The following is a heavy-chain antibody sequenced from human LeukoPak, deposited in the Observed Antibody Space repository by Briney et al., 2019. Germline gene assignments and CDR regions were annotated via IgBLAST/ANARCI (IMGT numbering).Heavy chain of an antibody. D-gene: IGHD5-12*01. CDR1: GDSISSSSYC. CDR2: IYNSANT. V-gene: IGHV4-39*01. J-gene: IGHJ3*02. Sequence: SETLSLTCTVSGDSISSSSYCWDWIRQPPGKGLEWIGNIYNSANTHYSPSLKTRITMSVDTSKNQFSLKLNSVTAADTGIYYCARHSRSGYIGYENAFDIWGQGTMVTVSS. CDR3: ARHSRSGYIGYENAFDI.